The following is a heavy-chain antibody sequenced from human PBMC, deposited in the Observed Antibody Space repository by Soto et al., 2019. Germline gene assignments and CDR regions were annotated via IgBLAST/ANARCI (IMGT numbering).Heavy chain of an antibody. J-gene: IGHJ4*02. CDR1: SGSFSGYY. V-gene: IGHV4-34*01. Sequence: QVRLQQWGAGLLKPSETLSLTCAVYSGSFSGYYWSWIRQPPGKGLEWIGELYQGLSIVYNPSLESRVTISGDSSKNQFSLKLRSVTAADTAIYYCARHGGYYFDYWGQGTLVTVSS. CDR2: LYQGLSI. CDR3: ARHGGYYFDY.